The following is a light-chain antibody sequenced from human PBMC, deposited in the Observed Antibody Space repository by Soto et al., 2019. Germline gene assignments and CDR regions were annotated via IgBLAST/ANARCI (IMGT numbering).Light chain of an antibody. J-gene: IGLJ3*02. CDR2: DVT. V-gene: IGLV2-14*01. CDR1: SSDVGAYNY. Sequence: QSALTQPASVSGSPGQSVTISCSGSSSDVGAYNYVSWYQRHPGKAPKLMIYDVTNRPSGVSNRFSGSKSGNTASLTNSGLQAEDEADYFCSSYTSSSTVVFGGGTQLTVL. CDR3: SSYTSSSTVV.